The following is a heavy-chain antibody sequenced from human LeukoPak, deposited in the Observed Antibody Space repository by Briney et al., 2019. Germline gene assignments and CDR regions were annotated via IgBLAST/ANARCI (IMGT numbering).Heavy chain of an antibody. CDR2: INPNSGGT. J-gene: IGHJ6*03. CDR1: GYTFTGYY. Sequence: ASVKVSCKASGYTFTGYYMHWVRQAPGQGLEWMGWINPNSGGTNYAQKFQGRVTMARDTSISTAYMELSRLRSDDTAVYYCAREPMVRGYYYMDVWGKGTTVTISS. D-gene: IGHD3-10*01. V-gene: IGHV1-2*02. CDR3: AREPMVRGYYYMDV.